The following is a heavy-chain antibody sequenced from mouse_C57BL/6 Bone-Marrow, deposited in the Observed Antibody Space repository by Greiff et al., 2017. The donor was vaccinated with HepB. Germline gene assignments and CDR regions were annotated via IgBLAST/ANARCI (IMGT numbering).Heavy chain of an antibody. D-gene: IGHD1-1*01. CDR2: IDPENGDT. J-gene: IGHJ3*01. V-gene: IGHV14-4*01. Sequence: VQLQQSGAELVRPGASVKLSCTASGFNIKDDYMHWVKQRPEQGLEWIGWIDPENGDTEYASRFQGKATITADTSSNTAYLQLSSLTSEDTAVYYCTLYGSPAYWGQGTLVTVSA. CDR1: GFNIKDDY. CDR3: TLYGSPAY.